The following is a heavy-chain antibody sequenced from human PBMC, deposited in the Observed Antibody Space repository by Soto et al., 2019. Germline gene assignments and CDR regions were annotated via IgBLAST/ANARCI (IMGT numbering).Heavy chain of an antibody. J-gene: IGHJ3*02. CDR3: ATYCSGGSCSGGDAFDI. V-gene: IGHV4-59*01. D-gene: IGHD2-15*01. Sequence: SETLSLTCTVSGVSISSYYWSWIRQPPGKGLEWIGYIYYSGSTNYNPSLKSRVTISVDTSKNQFSLKLSSVTAADTAVYYCATYCSGGSCSGGDAFDIWGQGTMVTVSS. CDR1: GVSISSYY. CDR2: IYYSGST.